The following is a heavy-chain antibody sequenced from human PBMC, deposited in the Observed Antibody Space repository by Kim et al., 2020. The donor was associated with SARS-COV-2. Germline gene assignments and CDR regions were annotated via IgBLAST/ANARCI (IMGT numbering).Heavy chain of an antibody. J-gene: IGHJ6*02. V-gene: IGHV7-4-1*02. Sequence: ASVKVSCKASGYFFNNYAMNWVRQAPGQGLEWMGWINTNTGNQTYAQGFTGRFVFSVDTSVSTAYLQISSLKTEDTAVYYCASQGPYFYYGMDVWGQGTTVTVSS. CDR2: INTNTGNQ. CDR1: GYFFNNYA. CDR3: ASQGPYFYYGMDV.